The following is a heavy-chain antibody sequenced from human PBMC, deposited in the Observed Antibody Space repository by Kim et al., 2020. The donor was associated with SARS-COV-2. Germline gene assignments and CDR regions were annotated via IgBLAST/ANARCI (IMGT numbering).Heavy chain of an antibody. CDR1: GGSFSGYY. J-gene: IGHJ4*02. D-gene: IGHD3-10*01. Sequence: SETLSLTCAVYGGSFSGYYWSWIRQPPGKGLEWIGEINHSGSTNYNPSLKSRVTISVDTSKNQFSLKLSSVTAADTAVYYCAGSTMVRGASYYFDYWGQGTLVTVSS. V-gene: IGHV4-34*01. CDR3: AGSTMVRGASYYFDY. CDR2: INHSGST.